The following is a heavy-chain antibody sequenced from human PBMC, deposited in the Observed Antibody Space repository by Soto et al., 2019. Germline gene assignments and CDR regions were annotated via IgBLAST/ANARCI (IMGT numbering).Heavy chain of an antibody. CDR3: ARDRDILVVPVDKRRHFSCYGLDV. V-gene: IGHV4-59*01. CDR2: IYYSGYS. D-gene: IGHD2-15*01. Sequence: SETLSLTCSVSGGSLSSYYWSWIRQPPGKGLEWIGYIYYSGYSHSNPSLKSRVTMSVDTSKNQVSLRVTSVTAADTAVYYCARDRDILVVPVDKRRHFSCYGLDVWGQGTAVTVSS. CDR1: GGSLSSYY. J-gene: IGHJ6*02.